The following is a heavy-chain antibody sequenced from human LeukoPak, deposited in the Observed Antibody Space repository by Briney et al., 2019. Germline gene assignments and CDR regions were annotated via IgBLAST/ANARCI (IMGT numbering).Heavy chain of an antibody. Sequence: GGSLRLSCAASGFTVSSNYMSWVRQAPGKGLEWVGRIKSKTDGGTTDYAAPVKGRFTISRDDSKNTLYLQMNSLKTEDTAVYYCTYGDYDLSYGMDVWGQGTTVTVSS. V-gene: IGHV3-15*01. CDR1: GFTVSSNY. CDR3: TYGDYDLSYGMDV. J-gene: IGHJ6*02. CDR2: IKSKTDGGTT. D-gene: IGHD4-17*01.